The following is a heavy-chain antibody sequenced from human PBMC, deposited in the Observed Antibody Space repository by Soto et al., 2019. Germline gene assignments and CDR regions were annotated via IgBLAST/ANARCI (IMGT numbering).Heavy chain of an antibody. D-gene: IGHD3-22*01. CDR3: VRDSSNYYGFDY. CDR2: IYWDDDK. Sequence: QITLKESGPTLVKPTQTLTLTCTFSGFSLSTSGVGVGWIRQPPGKALEWLALIYWDDDKRYSPSLRNRLTITKDTSKNQEVLTMTNMDPVDTATYFCVRDSSNYYGFDYWGKGTLVTVSS. CDR1: GFSLSTSGVG. J-gene: IGHJ4*02. V-gene: IGHV2-5*02.